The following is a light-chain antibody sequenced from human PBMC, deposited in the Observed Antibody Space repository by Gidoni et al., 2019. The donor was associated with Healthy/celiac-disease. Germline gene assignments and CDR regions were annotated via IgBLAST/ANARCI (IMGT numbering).Light chain of an antibody. Sequence: DIQTAQSPSSLSASVGDRVTITCQASQDISNYLNWYQQKPGKAPKLLIYDASNLETGVPSRFSGSGSGTDFTFTISSLQPEDIATYYCQQYDNLPLTFXXXTRLEIK. CDR3: QQYDNLPLT. V-gene: IGKV1-33*01. CDR2: DAS. CDR1: QDISNY. J-gene: IGKJ5*01.